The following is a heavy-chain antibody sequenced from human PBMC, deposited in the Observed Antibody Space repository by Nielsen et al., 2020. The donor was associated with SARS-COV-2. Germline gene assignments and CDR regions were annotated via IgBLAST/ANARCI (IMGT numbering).Heavy chain of an antibody. V-gene: IGHV4-4*02. D-gene: IGHD2-2*01. CDR1: GGSVSSNDW. Sequence: SDTLSLTCALSGGSVSSNDWWTWVRQSPGKGLEWIGEVSHSGSINYNPSLKCRVTLSMDKSKRQFSLRLTSVSAADTAVYFCARGDLVVVPSPILGLGPFFYYFYLDVWGKGTTVIVSS. CDR2: VSHSGSI. CDR3: ARGDLVVVPSPILGLGPFFYYFYLDV. J-gene: IGHJ6*03.